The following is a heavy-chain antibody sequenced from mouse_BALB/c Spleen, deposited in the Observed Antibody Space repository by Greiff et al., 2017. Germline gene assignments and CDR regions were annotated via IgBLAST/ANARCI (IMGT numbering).Heavy chain of an antibody. J-gene: IGHJ1*01. V-gene: IGHV1S81*02. D-gene: IGHD2-13*01. CDR2: INPSNGGT. Sequence: QVQLKESGAELVKPGASVKLSCKASGYTFTSYYMYWVKQRPGQGLEWIGEINPSNGGTNFNEKFKSKATLTVDKSSSTAYMQLSSLTSEDSAVYYCTRGVRYFDVWGAGTTVTVSS. CDR3: TRGVRYFDV. CDR1: GYTFTSYY.